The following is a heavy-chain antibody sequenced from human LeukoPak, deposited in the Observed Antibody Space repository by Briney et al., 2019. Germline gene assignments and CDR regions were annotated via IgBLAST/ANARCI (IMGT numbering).Heavy chain of an antibody. CDR2: IYYSGIT. D-gene: IGHD3-10*01. J-gene: IGHJ4*02. CDR1: GGSISSSSYY. V-gene: IGHV4-39*07. CDR3: ARSGYYGSGENDY. Sequence: SSETLSLTCTVSGGSISSSSYYWGWIRQPPGKGLEWTGSIYYSGITHYNPSLRSRVTISVDTAKNQFSLKVSSVTAADTAVYYCARSGYYGSGENDYWGQGTLVTVSS.